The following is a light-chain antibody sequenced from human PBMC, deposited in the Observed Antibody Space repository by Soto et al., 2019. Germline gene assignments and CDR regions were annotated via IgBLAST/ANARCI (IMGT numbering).Light chain of an antibody. CDR3: LKHHNEAHT. J-gene: IGKJ4*01. CDR2: AAS. CDR1: QGISNY. V-gene: IGKV1-27*01. Sequence: DIQMTQSPSSLSASVGDRVTITCRASQGISNYLAWYQQKPGQVPKLLIHAASRLQSGVPSRFSGSESATNFTLTITSPHPEDAATYYRLKHHNEAHTFGGGTKVEIQ.